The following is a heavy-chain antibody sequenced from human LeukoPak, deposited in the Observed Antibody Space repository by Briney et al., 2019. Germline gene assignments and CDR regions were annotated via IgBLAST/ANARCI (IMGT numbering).Heavy chain of an antibody. J-gene: IGHJ5*02. Sequence: GASVKVSCKASGGTFSSYAISWVRQAPGQGLEWMGGIIPIFGTANYAQKFQGRVTITADESTSTAYMELSSLRSEDTAVYYCARGSRMVRGVIPLLVDPWGQGTLVTVSS. CDR3: ARGSRMVRGVIPLLVDP. D-gene: IGHD3-10*01. CDR2: IIPIFGTA. V-gene: IGHV1-69*13. CDR1: GGTFSSYA.